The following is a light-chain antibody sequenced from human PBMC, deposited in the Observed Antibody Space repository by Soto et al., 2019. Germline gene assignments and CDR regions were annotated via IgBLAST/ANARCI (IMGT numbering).Light chain of an antibody. V-gene: IGKV1-39*01. Sequence: DIQMTQSPSSLSASVGDRVTITCRASQTISTYLNWYQQKPGKAPRLLIYDASSLLSGVPSGFSGSGSGTHFTLTIASLQPEDFSTYYCQQSDSTPYTFGQGTKVEI. CDR1: QTISTY. J-gene: IGKJ2*01. CDR3: QQSDSTPYT. CDR2: DAS.